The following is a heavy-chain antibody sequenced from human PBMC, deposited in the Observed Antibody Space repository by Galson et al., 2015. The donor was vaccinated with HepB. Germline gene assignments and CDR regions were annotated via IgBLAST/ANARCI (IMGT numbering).Heavy chain of an antibody. CDR3: ARPRNSGSYYYCGMDV. CDR2: IIPIFGTA. Sequence: SVKVSCKASGGTFSSYAISWVRQAPGQGLEWMGGIIPIFGTANYAQKFQGRVTITADESTSTAYMELSSLRSEDTAVYYCARPRNSGSYYYCGMDVWGQGTTVTVSS. CDR1: GGTFSSYA. V-gene: IGHV1-69*13. J-gene: IGHJ6*02. D-gene: IGHD1-26*01.